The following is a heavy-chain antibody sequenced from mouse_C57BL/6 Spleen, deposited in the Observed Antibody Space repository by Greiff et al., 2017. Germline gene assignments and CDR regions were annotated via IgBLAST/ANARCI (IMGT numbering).Heavy chain of an antibody. CDR1: GFTFSSYA. D-gene: IGHD1-1*01. CDR3: ARAALGSSYANY. J-gene: IGHJ2*01. V-gene: IGHV5-4*01. CDR2: ISDGGSYT. Sequence: EVQGVESGGGLVKPGGSLKLSCAASGFTFSSYAMSWVRQTPEKRLEWVATISDGGSYTYYPDNVKGRFTISRDNAKNNLYLQMSHLKSEDTAMYYCARAALGSSYANYWGQGTTLTVSS.